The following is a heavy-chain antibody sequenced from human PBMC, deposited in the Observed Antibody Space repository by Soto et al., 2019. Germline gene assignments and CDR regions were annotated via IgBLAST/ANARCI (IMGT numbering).Heavy chain of an antibody. J-gene: IGHJ6*02. V-gene: IGHV1-69*13. CDR2: IIPIFGTA. D-gene: IGHD6-19*01. CDR3: ATSSGWYDLFIGYYYGMDV. Sequence: SVKVSCKASGGTFSSYAISWVRQAPGQGLEWMGGIIPIFGTANYAQKFQGRVTITADESTSTAYMELSSLRSEDTAVYYCATSSGWYDLFIGYYYGMDVWGQGTTVTVSS. CDR1: GGTFSSYA.